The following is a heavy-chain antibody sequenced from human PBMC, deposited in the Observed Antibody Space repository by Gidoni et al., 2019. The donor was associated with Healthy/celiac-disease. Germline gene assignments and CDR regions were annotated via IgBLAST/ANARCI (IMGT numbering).Heavy chain of an antibody. CDR2: SIPIFGTA. CDR1: GGPFSSYA. Sequence: QVQLVQSGAEVKKPGSSVKVSCKASGGPFSSYAISWVRQAPGQGLEWMGGSIPIFGTANYTQKFQGRVTITADESTSTAYMELSSLRSEDTAVYYCARDLIVVVPAAITRDGMDVWGQGTTVTVSS. D-gene: IGHD2-2*02. V-gene: IGHV1-69*01. J-gene: IGHJ6*02. CDR3: ARDLIVVVPAAITRDGMDV.